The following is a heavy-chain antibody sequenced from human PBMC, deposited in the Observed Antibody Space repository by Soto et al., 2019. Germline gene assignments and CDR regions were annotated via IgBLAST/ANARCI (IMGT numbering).Heavy chain of an antibody. CDR3: ARTLFGWGLWFDP. J-gene: IGHJ5*02. CDR1: GGSLSSYY. D-gene: IGHD3-10*02. Sequence: PSETLSLTCTVSGGSLSSYYWSWIRQPPGKGLEWIGYIYYSGSTNYNPSLKSRVTISVDTSKNQFSLKLSSVTAADTAVYYCARTLFGWGLWFDPWGQGTLVTVS. V-gene: IGHV4-59*01. CDR2: IYYSGST.